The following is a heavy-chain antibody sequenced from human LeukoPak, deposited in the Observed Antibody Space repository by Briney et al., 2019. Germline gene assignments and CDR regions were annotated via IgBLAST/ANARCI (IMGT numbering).Heavy chain of an antibody. CDR3: TREGRGYSYGYILKYYFDY. CDR1: GFTFSSYE. D-gene: IGHD5-18*01. V-gene: IGHV3-48*03. Sequence: AGGSLRLSCAASGFTFSSYEMNWVRQAPGKGLEWVSYISSSGSTIYYADSVKGRFTISRDNAKNSLYLQMNSLRAEDTAVYYCTREGRGYSYGYILKYYFDYWGQGTLVTVSS. J-gene: IGHJ4*02. CDR2: ISSSGSTI.